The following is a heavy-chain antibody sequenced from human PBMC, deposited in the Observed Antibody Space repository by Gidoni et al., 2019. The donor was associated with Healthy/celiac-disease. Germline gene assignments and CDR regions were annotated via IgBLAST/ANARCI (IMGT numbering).Heavy chain of an antibody. CDR3: AREADGSIRGITGTTRAFDI. CDR2: ISRIGSTI. J-gene: IGHJ3*02. D-gene: IGHD1-20*01. CDR1: VFAFRNYY. V-gene: IGHV3-11*01. Sequence: QVQLVESGGGLVKPGGSLSLSWAAAVFAFRNYYMSWSPQAPGKGLGLVSYISRIGSTIDYEDSEKGRLPISRDNVKNSLYLQMNSLRAEDTAVYYCAREADGSIRGITGTTRAFDIWGQGTMVTVSS.